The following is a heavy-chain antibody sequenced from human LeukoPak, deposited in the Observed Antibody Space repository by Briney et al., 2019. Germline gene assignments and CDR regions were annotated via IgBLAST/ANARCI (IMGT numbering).Heavy chain of an antibody. V-gene: IGHV4-59*01. CDR1: GGSISSYY. D-gene: IGHD3-9*01. J-gene: IGHJ4*02. CDR3: ARSKDILTGYCFDY. Sequence: SETLSLACTVSGGSISSYYWSWIRQPPGKGLEWIGYIYYSGSTNYNPSLKSRVTIAVDTSKNQFSLKLSSVTAADTAVYYCARSKDILTGYCFDYWGQGTLVTVSS. CDR2: IYYSGST.